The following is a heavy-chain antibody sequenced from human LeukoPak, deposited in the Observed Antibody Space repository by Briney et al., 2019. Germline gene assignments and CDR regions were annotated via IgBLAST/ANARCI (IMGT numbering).Heavy chain of an antibody. D-gene: IGHD4-17*01. CDR1: GYSFTGYY. J-gene: IGHJ4*02. CDR3: ARAYADYVPFDY. V-gene: IGHV1-46*01. CDR2: INPSGGST. Sequence: GASVKVSCKASGYSFTGYYMHWVRQAPGQGLEWMGIINPSGGSTTYAQKFQGRVTMTRDTSTRTVYMELSSLRSEDTAVYYCARAYADYVPFDYWGQGTLVTVSS.